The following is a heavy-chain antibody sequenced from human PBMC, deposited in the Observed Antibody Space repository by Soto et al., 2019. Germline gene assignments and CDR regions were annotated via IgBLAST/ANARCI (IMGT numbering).Heavy chain of an antibody. V-gene: IGHV3-30*18. CDR1: GFSFTSYG. J-gene: IGHJ6*02. CDR3: AKNYGDYTYYYYGMDV. CDR2: ISYDVSNK. Sequence: GGSLRLSCAASGFSFTSYGMHWVRQAPGKGLEWVAVISYDVSNKYYADSVKGRFTISRDNSKNTPHLQMNSLRAEDTAVYYCAKNYGDYTYYYYGMDVWGQGTTVTVSS. D-gene: IGHD4-17*01.